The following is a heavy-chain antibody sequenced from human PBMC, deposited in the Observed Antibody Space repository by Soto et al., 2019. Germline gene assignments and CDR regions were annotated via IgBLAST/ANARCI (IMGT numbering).Heavy chain of an antibody. CDR2: ISAYKGNT. J-gene: IGHJ6*02. D-gene: IGHD2-21*02. V-gene: IGHV1-18*04. Sequence: QVQLVQSGAEVKKPGASVKVSCKASGYTFTSYGISWVRQAPGQGLEWRGWISAYKGNTNYAQKLQGRVTMTTDTSTSTAYMELRSLRSDDTAVYYCARTAGAGRNYYYYGMDVWGQGTTVTVSS. CDR1: GYTFTSYG. CDR3: ARTAGAGRNYYYYGMDV.